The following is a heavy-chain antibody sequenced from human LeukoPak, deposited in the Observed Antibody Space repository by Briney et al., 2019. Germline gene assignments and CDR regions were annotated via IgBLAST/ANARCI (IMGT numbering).Heavy chain of an antibody. CDR3: ARRSKLYSHDTSGYHDP. D-gene: IGHD3-22*01. CDR2: FSYSGNT. CDR1: GGYITNTYYY. V-gene: IGHV4-39*01. J-gene: IGHJ5*02. Sequence: SETLSLTCNVSGGYITNTYYYWAWLRQPPGKWLQWVACFSYSGNTFYTPSLESRVIIAIDTSRNQICLNLSSVTAADTALYYCARRSKLYSHDTSGYHDPWGQGTLVTVSS.